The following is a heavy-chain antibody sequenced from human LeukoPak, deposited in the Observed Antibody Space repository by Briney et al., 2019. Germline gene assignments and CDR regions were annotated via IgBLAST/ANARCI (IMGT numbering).Heavy chain of an antibody. J-gene: IGHJ6*03. Sequence: PSQTLSLTCTVSGGSISSGSYYWSWIRQPAGKGLEWIGRIYTSGSTNYNPSLKSRVTISVDTSKNQFSLKLSSVTAADTAVYYCAREVLWSGYRSPSRYYYYYMDVWGKGTTVTVSS. CDR1: GGSISSGSYY. V-gene: IGHV4-61*02. CDR3: AREVLWSGYRSPSRYYYYYMDV. CDR2: IYTSGST. D-gene: IGHD3-3*01.